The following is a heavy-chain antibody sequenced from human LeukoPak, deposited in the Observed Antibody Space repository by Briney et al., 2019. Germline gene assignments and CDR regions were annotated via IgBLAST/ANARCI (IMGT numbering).Heavy chain of an antibody. Sequence: WGSLRLSCAASGFTFSSYSMNWVRQAPGKGLEWVSSISSTSSYIYYAASVKGRFTISRDNAKSSLYLQMNSLRAEDTAVYYCARDKIPSAGTPRGFDPWGQGTLVTVSS. J-gene: IGHJ5*02. CDR1: GFTFSSYS. CDR3: ARDKIPSAGTPRGFDP. CDR2: ISSTSSYI. V-gene: IGHV3-21*01. D-gene: IGHD6-13*01.